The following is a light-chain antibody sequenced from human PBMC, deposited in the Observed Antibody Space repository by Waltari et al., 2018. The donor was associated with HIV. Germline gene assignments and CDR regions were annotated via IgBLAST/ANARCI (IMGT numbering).Light chain of an antibody. J-gene: IGLJ2*01. Sequence: SSKLTQDTAVSVALGQTVRITCQGDSLEIYYASWFQQKPGQAPLLVIYGKNNRPSGIPDRFSGSFSGNTSSLTITGAQAEDEADYYCNSRDSSGTHPVLFGGGTRLSVL. CDR3: NSRDSSGTHPVL. CDR2: GKN. CDR1: SLEIYY. V-gene: IGLV3-19*01.